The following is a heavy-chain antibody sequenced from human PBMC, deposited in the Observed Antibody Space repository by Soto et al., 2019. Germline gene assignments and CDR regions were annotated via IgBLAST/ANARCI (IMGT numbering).Heavy chain of an antibody. Sequence: ESLCLTWTGSGGSSGSYRWSWIRRPAGKGLEWIGRLNNYGNTQYNPSLKSRVTVSVDTSRNQFFLTLRSVSAADSAVYHCGRDGGETWDYEASWGQG. CDR2: LNNYGNT. J-gene: IGHJ5*02. CDR3: GRDGGETWDYEAS. V-gene: IGHV4-4*07. CDR1: GGSSGSYR. D-gene: IGHD1-7*01.